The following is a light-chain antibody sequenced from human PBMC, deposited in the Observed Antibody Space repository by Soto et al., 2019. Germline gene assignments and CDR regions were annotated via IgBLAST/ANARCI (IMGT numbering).Light chain of an antibody. V-gene: IGLV2-14*01. Sequence: QSALTQPPSASGSPGQSVTISCTGTSSDIGAYNYVSWFQQHPGEAPKLIISEVNKRPSGVSNRFSGSKSGNTASLTISGLQAEDEADYYCSSYTSSSTLVFGGGTKVTVL. CDR3: SSYTSSSTLV. CDR1: SSDIGAYNY. CDR2: EVN. J-gene: IGLJ2*01.